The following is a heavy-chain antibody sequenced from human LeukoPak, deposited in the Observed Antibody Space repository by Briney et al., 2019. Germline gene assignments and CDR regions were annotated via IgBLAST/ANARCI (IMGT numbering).Heavy chain of an antibody. Sequence: PGGSLRLSCASSGFTFSSYEMNWVRQAPGKGLEWVSYISYSGSTIYYADSVRGRFTISRDNAKNSLYLHMNSLRAEDTAVYYCARDLRGYQDYWGQGTLVTVSS. CDR3: ARDLRGYQDY. CDR1: GFTFSSYE. V-gene: IGHV3-48*03. CDR2: ISYSGSTI. J-gene: IGHJ4*02. D-gene: IGHD6-25*01.